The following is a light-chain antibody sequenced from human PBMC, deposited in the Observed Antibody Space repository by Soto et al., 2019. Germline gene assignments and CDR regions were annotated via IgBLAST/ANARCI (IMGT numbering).Light chain of an antibody. Sequence: GDRVTITCRASRSISGWLAWHQQKPGKAPKLLIHHASTLESGVPSRFSGSGSGTEFTLTINSLQPDDFATYYCHQYSAFSWTFGQGTKGDIK. J-gene: IGKJ1*01. V-gene: IGKV1-5*01. CDR1: RSISGW. CDR3: HQYSAFSWT. CDR2: HAS.